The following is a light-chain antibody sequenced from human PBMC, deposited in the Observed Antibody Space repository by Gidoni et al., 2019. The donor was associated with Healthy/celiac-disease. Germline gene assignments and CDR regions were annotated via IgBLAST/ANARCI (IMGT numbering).Light chain of an antibody. Sequence: QSVLTQPPPASGAPGQRVTISCTGRSSNIGAGYDVHWYQQLPGTAPKLLIYGNSNRPSGVPDRFSGSKSGTPASLAITGLQAEDEADYYCQSYDSSLSGVVFGGGTKLTVL. CDR1: SSNIGAGYD. V-gene: IGLV1-40*01. CDR2: GNS. CDR3: QSYDSSLSGVV. J-gene: IGLJ2*01.